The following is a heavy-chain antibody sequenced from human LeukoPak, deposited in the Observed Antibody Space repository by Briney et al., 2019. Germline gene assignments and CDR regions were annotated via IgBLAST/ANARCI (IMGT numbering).Heavy chain of an antibody. CDR3: AKGKRVGSPYYFDS. CDR1: GISFTSFA. J-gene: IGHJ4*02. V-gene: IGHV3-23*01. CDR2: ITGSGRT. Sequence: PGGSLRLSCAASGISFTSFAMTWVRQAPGKGLEWVSVITGSGRTFYAASVEGRFTISRDNSKNTLFLQLDSLTADDTVIYYCAKGKRVGSPYYFDSWGQGTLVTVSS. D-gene: IGHD6-6*01.